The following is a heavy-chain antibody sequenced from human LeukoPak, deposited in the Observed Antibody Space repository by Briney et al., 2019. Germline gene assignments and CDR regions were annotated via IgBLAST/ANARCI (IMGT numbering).Heavy chain of an antibody. CDR3: ARGHDYGDYEPFDY. J-gene: IGHJ4*02. Sequence: SETLSLTCTVSGGSISSYYWSWIRQPPGKGLEWIGYIYYSGSTNYNPSLKSRVTISVDTSKNQFSLNLSSVTAADTAVYYCARGHDYGDYEPFDYWGQGTLVTVSS. CDR2: IYYSGST. V-gene: IGHV4-59*01. D-gene: IGHD4-17*01. CDR1: GGSISSYY.